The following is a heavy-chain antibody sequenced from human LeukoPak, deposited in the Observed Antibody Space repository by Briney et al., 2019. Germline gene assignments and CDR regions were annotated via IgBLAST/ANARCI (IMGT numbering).Heavy chain of an antibody. CDR1: GYTFTSYY. Sequence: ASVKVSCKASGYTFTSYYMHWVRQAPGQGLEWMGIINPSGGSTSYAQKSQGRVTMTRDTSTSTVYMELSSLRSEDTAVYYCAREGLQLLWFGELFQGNWFDPWGRGTLVTVSS. CDR3: AREGLQLLWFGELFQGNWFDP. D-gene: IGHD3-10*01. V-gene: IGHV1-46*01. CDR2: INPSGGST. J-gene: IGHJ5*02.